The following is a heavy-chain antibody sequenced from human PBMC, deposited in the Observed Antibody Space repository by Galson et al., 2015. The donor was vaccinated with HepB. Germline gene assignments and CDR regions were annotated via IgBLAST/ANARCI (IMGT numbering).Heavy chain of an antibody. CDR2: TYYRSKWIY. CDR3: AYGVDF. CDR1: GDSVSSHYAV. J-gene: IGHJ6*02. V-gene: IGHV6-1*01. Sequence: CAISGDSVSSHYAVWNWIRQSPSRGLEWLGRTYYRSKWIYDYAGSVKSRITIPPDTSKNLVSLQLHSVTPADAAVYYCAYGVDFWSQGTTVTVSS.